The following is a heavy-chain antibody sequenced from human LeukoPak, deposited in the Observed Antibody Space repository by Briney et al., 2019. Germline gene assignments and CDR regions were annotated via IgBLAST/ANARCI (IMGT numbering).Heavy chain of an antibody. CDR2: IYPGDSDT. V-gene: IGHV5-51*01. CDR1: GYSFTSSW. Sequence: GESLQISCQGSGYSFTSSWIGWVRQMPGKGLEWMGIIYPGDSDTRYSPSFQGQVTISADKSISTAYLQWSSLKASDTAMYYCARFSVGGTYYPNYWGQGTLVSVSS. CDR3: ARFSVGGTYYPNY. D-gene: IGHD1-26*01. J-gene: IGHJ4*02.